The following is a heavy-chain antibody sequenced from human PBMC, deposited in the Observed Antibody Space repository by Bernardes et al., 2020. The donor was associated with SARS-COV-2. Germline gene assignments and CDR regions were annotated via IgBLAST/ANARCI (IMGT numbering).Heavy chain of an antibody. CDR2: TSHDGNIK. Sequence: GGSLRLSCAASGFTFSAYPMHWVRQAPGKGLEWVAITSHDGNIKYSADSLRDRFTISRDNSKDTVYVQMNSLRPEDTAVYYCARDLSGGGMDVWGQGTTVTVSS. CDR3: ARDLSGGGMDV. V-gene: IGHV3-30-3*01. CDR1: GFTFSAYP. D-gene: IGHD7-27*01. J-gene: IGHJ6*02.